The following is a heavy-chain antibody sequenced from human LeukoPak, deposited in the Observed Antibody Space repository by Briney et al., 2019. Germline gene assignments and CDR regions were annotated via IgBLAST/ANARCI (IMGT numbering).Heavy chain of an antibody. CDR2: IYYSGST. Sequence: SETLSLTCTVSGGSISSSPYYWSWIRQPPGKGLEWIGYIYYSGSTNYNPSLKSRVTISVDTSKNQFSLKLSSVTAADTAVYYCAREYDILTGYYKSRGLDPWGQGTLVTVSS. CDR3: AREYDILTGYYKSRGLDP. J-gene: IGHJ5*02. CDR1: GGSISSSPYY. V-gene: IGHV4-61*01. D-gene: IGHD3-9*01.